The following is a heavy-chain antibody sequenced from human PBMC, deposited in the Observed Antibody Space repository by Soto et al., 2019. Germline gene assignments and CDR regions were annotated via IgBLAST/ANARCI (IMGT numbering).Heavy chain of an antibody. Sequence: SVKVSCKASGGTFSSYAISWVRQAPGQGLEWMGRIIPILGIANYAQKFQGRVTITADKSTSTAYMELSSLRSEDTAVYYCARDILTGQGAFDIWGQGTMVTVSS. D-gene: IGHD3-9*01. CDR2: IIPILGIA. CDR1: GGTFSSYA. J-gene: IGHJ3*02. V-gene: IGHV1-69*04. CDR3: ARDILTGQGAFDI.